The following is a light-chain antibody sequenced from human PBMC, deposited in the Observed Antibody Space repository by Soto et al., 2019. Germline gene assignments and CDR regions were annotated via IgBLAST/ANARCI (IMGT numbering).Light chain of an antibody. Sequence: EIMMTQSPVTLSVSPGERATLSCRASQSVNTNLAWYQQKPGQAPRLLIYGASTRATGIPAHFIGNGSGTEFTLTASSLQSEDFAVSYCQQYNNWPFTFGPGTKVDIK. V-gene: IGKV3-15*01. CDR3: QQYNNWPFT. CDR1: QSVNTN. CDR2: GAS. J-gene: IGKJ3*01.